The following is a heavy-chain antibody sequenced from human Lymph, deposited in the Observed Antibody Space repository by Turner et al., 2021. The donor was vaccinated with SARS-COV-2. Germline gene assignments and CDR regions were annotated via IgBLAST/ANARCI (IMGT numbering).Heavy chain of an antibody. CDR1: GFTFSGYG. J-gene: IGHJ6*02. Sequence: QVQLVESGGGVVQPGRSLRLVCAASGFTFSGYGMHWVRQAPGKGLEWVAVLSYDGNNEHCADSVKGRFTISRDNSKNTLYLQMNRLRPDDTAVYYCAKDLSAGDYYYYYGMDVWGQGTTVTVS. D-gene: IGHD3-10*01. CDR2: LSYDGNNE. V-gene: IGHV3-30*18. CDR3: AKDLSAGDYYYYYGMDV.